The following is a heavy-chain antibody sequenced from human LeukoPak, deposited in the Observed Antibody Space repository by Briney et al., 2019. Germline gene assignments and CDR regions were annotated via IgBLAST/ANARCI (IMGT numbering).Heavy chain of an antibody. CDR1: GGSISSSSYY. CDR2: IYYSGST. V-gene: IGHV4-39*07. Sequence: SETLSLTCTVSGGSISSSSYYWGWIRQPPGKGLEWIGSIYYSGSTYYNPSLKSRVTISVDTSKNQFSLKLSSVTAADTAVYYCAKDGGYSSSLMYYYYYYMDVWGKGTTVTVSS. J-gene: IGHJ6*03. D-gene: IGHD6-13*01. CDR3: AKDGGYSSSLMYYYYYYMDV.